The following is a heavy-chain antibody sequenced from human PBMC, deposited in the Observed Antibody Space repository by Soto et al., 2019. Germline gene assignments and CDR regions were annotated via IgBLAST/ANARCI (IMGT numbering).Heavy chain of an antibody. CDR2: IVPALRLT. CDR3: AADKFGAGRVGVYS. Sequence: VQLVQSGAEVKKPGASVRVSCETSGDTSAIYTITWVRQAPGQGLQWMGRIVPALRLTNYAQEFQGRVTITTTHIELTSLTSEDTAVYFCAADKFGAGRVGVYSWGQGTLVTVSS. V-gene: IGHV1-69*02. J-gene: IGHJ5*02. CDR1: GDTSAIYT. D-gene: IGHD3-10*01.